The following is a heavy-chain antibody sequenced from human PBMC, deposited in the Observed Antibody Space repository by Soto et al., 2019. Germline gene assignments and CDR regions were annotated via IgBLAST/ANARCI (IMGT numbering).Heavy chain of an antibody. D-gene: IGHD3-10*01. V-gene: IGHV4-34*01. CDR2: INHSGST. J-gene: IGHJ4*02. Sequence: SETLSLTCAVYGGSFSDYSWNWNWIRQPPGKGLEWIGEINHSGSTNYNPSLKSRVTISVDTSKNQFSLKLSSVTAADTAVYYCERGPSGYYGSGSYDYWGQGTLVTVYS. CDR1: GGSFSDYSWN. CDR3: ERGPSGYYGSGSYDY.